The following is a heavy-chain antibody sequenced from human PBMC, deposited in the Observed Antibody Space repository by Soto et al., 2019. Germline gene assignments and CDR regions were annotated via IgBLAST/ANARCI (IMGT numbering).Heavy chain of an antibody. D-gene: IGHD3-22*01. J-gene: IGHJ3*02. CDR2: ISGSGGST. CDR3: ASIPMPRGPYDSSGYQENAFDI. CDR1: GFTFSSYA. V-gene: IGHV3-23*01. Sequence: GESLKISCAASGFTFSSYAMSWVRQAPGKGLEWVSAISGSGGSTHYADSVKGRFTISRDNSKNTLYLQMNSLRAEDTAVYYCASIPMPRGPYDSSGYQENAFDIWGQGTMVTVSS.